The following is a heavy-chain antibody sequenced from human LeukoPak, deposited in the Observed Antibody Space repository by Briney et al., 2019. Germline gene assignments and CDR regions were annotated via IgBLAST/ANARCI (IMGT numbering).Heavy chain of an antibody. Sequence: ASVKVSCKASGYTFNRYGISWVRQAPGQGLEWMGWISAYNGYTKNVQKFQGRVTMTTDTSTSTAYMELRSLRSDDTAVYYCARADYYYGSGDLTNWGQGTLVTVSS. J-gene: IGHJ4*02. V-gene: IGHV1-18*01. CDR3: ARADYYYGSGDLTN. CDR1: GYTFNRYG. D-gene: IGHD3-10*01. CDR2: ISAYNGYT.